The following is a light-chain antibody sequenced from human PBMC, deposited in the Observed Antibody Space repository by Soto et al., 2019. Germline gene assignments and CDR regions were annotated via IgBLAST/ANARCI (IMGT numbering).Light chain of an antibody. J-gene: IGLJ3*02. CDR3: QTWGTGIRV. V-gene: IGLV4-69*01. CDR2: LNSDGSH. CDR1: SGHSSYA. Sequence: QSVLTQSPSASASLGASVNLTCTLSSGHSSYAIAWHQQQPEKGPRFLMMLNSDGSHNKGDGIPDRFSGSSSGTERYLTISSLQSEDEDDYYCQTWGTGIRVFGGGTKVTVL.